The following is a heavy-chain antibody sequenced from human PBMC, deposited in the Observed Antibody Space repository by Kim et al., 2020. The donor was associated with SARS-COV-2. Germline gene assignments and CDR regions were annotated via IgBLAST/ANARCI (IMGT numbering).Heavy chain of an antibody. V-gene: IGHV4-34*01. J-gene: IGHJ4*02. D-gene: IGHD3-22*01. Sequence: LTSRVTISVDTSKNQFSLKLSSVTAADTAVYYCARALNYYDSSGYYPYDYWGQGTLVTVSS. CDR3: ARALNYYDSSGYYPYDY.